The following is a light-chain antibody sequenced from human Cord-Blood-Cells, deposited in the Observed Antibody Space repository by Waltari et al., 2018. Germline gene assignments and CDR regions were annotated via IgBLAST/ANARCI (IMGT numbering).Light chain of an antibody. CDR3: SSYTSSSTYV. Sequence: QSALTQPASVSGSPGPSTTISCTGTSSAGGGYHYVSWYQQHPGKAPKLMIYDVSNRPSGVSNRFSGSKSGNTASLTISGLQAEDEADYYCSSYTSSSTYVFGTGTKVTVL. J-gene: IGLJ1*01. CDR2: DVS. CDR1: SSAGGGYHY. V-gene: IGLV2-14*01.